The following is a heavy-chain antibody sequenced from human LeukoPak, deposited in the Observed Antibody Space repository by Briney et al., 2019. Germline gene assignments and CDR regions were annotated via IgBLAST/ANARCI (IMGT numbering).Heavy chain of an antibody. V-gene: IGHV4-39*01. CDR3: ARPGYSSSWHPIDY. Sequence: PSETLSLTCTVSGGSISSSSYYWGWIRQPPGKGLEWIGSIYYSGSTYYNPSLKSRVTISVDTSKNQFSLKLSSVTAADTAVYCCARPGYSSSWHPIDYWGQGTLVTVSS. D-gene: IGHD6-13*01. CDR1: GGSISSSSYY. CDR2: IYYSGST. J-gene: IGHJ4*02.